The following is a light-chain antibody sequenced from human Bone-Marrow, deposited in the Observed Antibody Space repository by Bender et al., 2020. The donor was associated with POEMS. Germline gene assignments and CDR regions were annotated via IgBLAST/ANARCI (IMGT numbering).Light chain of an antibody. J-gene: IGLJ1*01. V-gene: IGLV2-23*02. CDR2: DVS. Sequence: QSALTQPPSASGSPGQSVTISCTGPGSDIGRYNLVSWYQQHPGKAPKLMIFDVSKRPSGVPDRFSGSKSGNTASLTISGLLAEDEADYYCCSYAGTSTYVFGTGTKVTVL. CDR1: GSDIGRYNL. CDR3: CSYAGTSTYV.